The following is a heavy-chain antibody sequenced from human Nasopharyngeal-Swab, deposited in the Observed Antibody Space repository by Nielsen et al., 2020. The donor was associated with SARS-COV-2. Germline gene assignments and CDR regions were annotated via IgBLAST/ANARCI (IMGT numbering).Heavy chain of an antibody. CDR1: GGSFSGYY. J-gene: IGHJ6*03. D-gene: IGHD2-15*01. CDR3: ARGPLPRYCSGGSCYSRYYYHMDV. CDR2: INHSGST. Sequence: GSLRLSCAVYGGSFSGYYWSWIRQPPGKGLEWIGEINHSGSTNYNPSLKSRVTISVDTSKNQFSLKLSSVTAADTAVYYCARGPLPRYCSGGSCYSRYYYHMDVWGKGTTVTVSS. V-gene: IGHV4-34*01.